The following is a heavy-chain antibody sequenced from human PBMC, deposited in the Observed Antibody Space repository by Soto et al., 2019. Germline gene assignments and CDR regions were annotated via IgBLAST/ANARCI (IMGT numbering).Heavy chain of an antibody. D-gene: IGHD6-19*01. J-gene: IGHJ6*02. V-gene: IGHV3-15*07. CDR2: IKSKTDGGTT. CDR1: GFTFSNAW. Sequence: GGSLRLSCAASGFTFSNAWMNWVRQAPGKGLEWVGRIKSKTDGGTTDYAAPVKGRFTISRDDSKNTLYLQMNSLKTEDTAVYYCTTDREGIAVAEPPRGMDVWGQGTTVTVSS. CDR3: TTDREGIAVAEPPRGMDV.